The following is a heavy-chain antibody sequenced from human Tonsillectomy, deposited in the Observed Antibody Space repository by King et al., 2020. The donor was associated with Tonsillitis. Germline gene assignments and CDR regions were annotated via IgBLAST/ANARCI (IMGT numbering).Heavy chain of an antibody. CDR3: ARDIDSRGAFDI. V-gene: IGHV3-21*01. CDR2: ISSSSSYI. D-gene: IGHD3-22*01. CDR1: GFSFSSYS. J-gene: IGHJ3*02. Sequence: VQLVESGGGLVKSGGSLRLSCAASGFSFSSYSMNWVRQAPGQGLEWVSSISSSSSYIYYADSVKGRFTISRDNAKKLLYLQMNSLRAEDTALYYCARDIDSRGAFDIWGQGTMVTVSP.